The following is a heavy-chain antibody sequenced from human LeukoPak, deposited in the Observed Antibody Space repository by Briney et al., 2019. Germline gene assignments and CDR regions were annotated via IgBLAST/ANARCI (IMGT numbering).Heavy chain of an antibody. Sequence: ASVKVSCKASGYTFTAYYIHWVRQAPGQGLEWMGWINPNSGGTNYAQKFQGRVTLTRDTSITTAYMEESRLRSDDSAVYYCAKARGLYCSSVSCYDCDVWGKGTTVTVSS. V-gene: IGHV1-2*02. CDR3: AKARGLYCSSVSCYDCDV. D-gene: IGHD2-2*01. CDR2: INPNSGGT. J-gene: IGHJ6*04. CDR1: GYTFTAYY.